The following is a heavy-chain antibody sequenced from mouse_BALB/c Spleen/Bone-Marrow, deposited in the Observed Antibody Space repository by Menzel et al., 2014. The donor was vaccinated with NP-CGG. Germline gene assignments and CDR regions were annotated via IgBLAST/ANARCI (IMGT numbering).Heavy chain of an antibody. CDR1: GYTFADYA. CDR3: ARSYGSSPFFY. D-gene: IGHD1-1*01. Sequence: QVQLQQSGAELVRPGVSVKISCRGSGYTFADYAMHWVKQSHAKSLEWIGVISTYYGDASYNQKFQGKATITADTSSNTAYLQLSSLTSEDTAVYYCARSYGSSPFFYWSRGTPLTASS. J-gene: IGHJ2*01. V-gene: IGHV1-67*01. CDR2: ISTYYGDA.